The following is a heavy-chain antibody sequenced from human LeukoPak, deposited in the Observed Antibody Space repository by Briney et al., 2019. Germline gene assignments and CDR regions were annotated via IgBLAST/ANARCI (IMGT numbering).Heavy chain of an antibody. Sequence: GGSLRLSCAASGFTFSSYDMHWVRQATGKGLEWVSAIGTAGDTYYPGSVKGRFTISRDNSKNTVYLTMNSLRDEDTAVYYCAKDRGYWGQGTLVTVSS. CDR2: IGTAGDT. J-gene: IGHJ4*02. CDR3: AKDRGY. CDR1: GFTFSSYD. V-gene: IGHV3-13*01.